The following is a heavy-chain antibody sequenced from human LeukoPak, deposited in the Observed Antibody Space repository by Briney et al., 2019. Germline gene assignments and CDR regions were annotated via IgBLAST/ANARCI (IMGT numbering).Heavy chain of an antibody. Sequence: GGSLRLSCAASGFTFSDHYMDWVRQAPGKGLDWIGRSRNRVHSYSTEYAASVKGRFTVSRADSENSLYLQMNSLKTDDTAVYYCVALIRGLGYWGQGTLVTVSS. D-gene: IGHD3-10*01. CDR3: VALIRGLGY. CDR1: GFTFSDHY. V-gene: IGHV3-72*01. J-gene: IGHJ4*02. CDR2: SRNRVHSYST.